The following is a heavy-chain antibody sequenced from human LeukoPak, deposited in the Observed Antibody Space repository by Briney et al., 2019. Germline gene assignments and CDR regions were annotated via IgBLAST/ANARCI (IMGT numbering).Heavy chain of an antibody. CDR1: GGSFSGHY. J-gene: IGHJ4*02. V-gene: IGHV4-34*01. Sequence: SETLSLTCAVYGGSFSGHYWTWIRQPPGKGLEWIGEINHSGNTNYNPSLKSRATLSVDTSKNQFSLKLSSVTAADTAVYYCARDRKAFAYWGQGTLVTVSS. CDR2: INHSGNT. CDR3: ARDRKAFAY. D-gene: IGHD3-3*02.